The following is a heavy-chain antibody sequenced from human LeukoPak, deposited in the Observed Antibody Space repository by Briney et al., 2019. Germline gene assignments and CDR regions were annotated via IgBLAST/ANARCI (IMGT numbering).Heavy chain of an antibody. V-gene: IGHV4-59*01. J-gene: IGHJ4*02. CDR3: ARGSGSSWFY. D-gene: IGHD6-13*01. CDR2: ICYSGST. Sequence: SETLSLTCTVSGGSISSYYWSWIRQPPGKGLEWIGYICYSGSTNYNPSLKSRVTISVDTSKNQFSLKLSSVTAADTAVYYCARGSGSSWFYWGQGTLVTVSS. CDR1: GGSISSYY.